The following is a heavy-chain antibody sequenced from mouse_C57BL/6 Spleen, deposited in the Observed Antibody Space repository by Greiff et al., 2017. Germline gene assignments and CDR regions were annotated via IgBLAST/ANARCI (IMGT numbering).Heavy chain of an antibody. V-gene: IGHV14-4*01. CDR2: IDPENGDT. CDR3: TTGDYERYCDV. CDR1: GFNIKDDY. J-gene: IGHJ1*03. Sequence: EVQLKQSGAELVRPGASVKLSCTASGFNIKDDYMHWVKQRPEQGLEWIGWIDPENGDTEYASKFQGKATITADTSSNTAYLQLSSLTSEDTAVYYCTTGDYERYCDVWGTGTTVTVSS. D-gene: IGHD2-4*01.